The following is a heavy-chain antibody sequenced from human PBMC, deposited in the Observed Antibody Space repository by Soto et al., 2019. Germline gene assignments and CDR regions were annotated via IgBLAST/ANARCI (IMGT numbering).Heavy chain of an antibody. D-gene: IGHD6-19*01. J-gene: IGHJ4*02. V-gene: IGHV3-23*01. CDR3: AKAILYSSGCLDY. CDR2: ISGSGGST. CDR1: GFSFSSYA. Sequence: GGSLRLSCAASGFSFSSYAMSWVRQAPGKGLEWVSAISGSGGSTYYADSVKGRFTISRDNSKNTLYLQMNSLRAEDTAVYYCAKAILYSSGCLDYWGQGTLVTVSS.